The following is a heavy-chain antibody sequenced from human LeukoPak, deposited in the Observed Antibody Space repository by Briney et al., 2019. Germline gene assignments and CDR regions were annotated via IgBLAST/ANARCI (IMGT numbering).Heavy chain of an antibody. CDR2: ISGSSSNT. CDR3: ARDSAHIVVVPVVIPPGLDNWFDP. Sequence: PGGSLRLSCAASGFTFSDYYMSWIRQAPGKGLVWVSYISGSSSNTKYADSVKGRFTISRDNAKNSLYLQMNSLRAEDTAVYYCARDSAHIVVVPVVIPPGLDNWFDPWGQGTLVTVSS. J-gene: IGHJ5*02. V-gene: IGHV3-11*05. D-gene: IGHD2-2*01. CDR1: GFTFSDYY.